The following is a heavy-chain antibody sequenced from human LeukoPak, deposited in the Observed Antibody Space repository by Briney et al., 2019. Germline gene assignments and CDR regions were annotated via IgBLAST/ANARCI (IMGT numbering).Heavy chain of an antibody. CDR1: GGSFSGYY. CDR3: ASLQAYSSSSLVDY. Sequence: ASETLSLTCAVYGGSFSGYYWSWIRQPPGKGLEWIGEINHSGSTNYNPSLKSRVTISVDTSKNQFSLKLSSVTAADTAVYYCASLQAYSSSSLVDYWGQGTLVTVSS. D-gene: IGHD6-6*01. V-gene: IGHV4-34*01. CDR2: INHSGST. J-gene: IGHJ4*02.